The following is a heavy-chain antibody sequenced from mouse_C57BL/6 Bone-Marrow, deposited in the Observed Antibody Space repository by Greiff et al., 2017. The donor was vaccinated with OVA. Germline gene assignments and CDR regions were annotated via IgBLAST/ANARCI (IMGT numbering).Heavy chain of an antibody. CDR1: GFTFSSYA. V-gene: IGHV5-4*01. J-gene: IGHJ4*01. D-gene: IGHD2-3*01. Sequence: VQLQQSGGGLVKPGGSLKLSCAASGFTFSSYAMSWVRPTPETRLEWVATISDGGSYTSYPDNVKGRFTISRDNAKNNLYLQMSHLKSEDTAMYYCARFWLLRAMDYWGQGTSVTVS. CDR2: ISDGGSYT. CDR3: ARFWLLRAMDY.